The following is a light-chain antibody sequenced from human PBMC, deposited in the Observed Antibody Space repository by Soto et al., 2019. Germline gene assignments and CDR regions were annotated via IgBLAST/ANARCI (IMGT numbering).Light chain of an antibody. CDR3: QQYGSSPPIT. J-gene: IGKJ5*01. CDR1: QSVSSSY. CDR2: GAS. Sequence: EIVLTQSPGTLSLSPGERATLSCRASQSVSSSYLAWYQQKPGQAPRLLIYGASSRATGIPDRFSGSGSWTDFPITISRLEPEDFAVYYCQQYGSSPPITFGQGTRLEIK. V-gene: IGKV3-20*01.